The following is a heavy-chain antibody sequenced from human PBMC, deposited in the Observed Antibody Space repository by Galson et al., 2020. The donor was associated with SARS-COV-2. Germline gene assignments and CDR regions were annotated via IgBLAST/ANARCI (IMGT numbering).Heavy chain of an antibody. CDR1: GGTFSSYD. J-gene: IGHJ6*03. CDR3: ARAGWCSGGSCYSVYVFRHYYYMDV. V-gene: IGHV1-69*13. D-gene: IGHD2-15*01. CDR2: IIPIFGTA. Sequence: SVKVSYQASGGTFSSYDISWVPQASGHGLQWMSGIIPIFGTANYAQKFPGTVTPTADESTSTASMVLSSLRSGDTSVYCCARAGWCSGGSCYSVYVFRHYYYMDVWGKGTTVTVSS.